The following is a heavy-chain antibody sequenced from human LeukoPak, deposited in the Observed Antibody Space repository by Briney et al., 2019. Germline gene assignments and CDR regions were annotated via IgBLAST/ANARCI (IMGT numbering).Heavy chain of an antibody. J-gene: IGHJ4*02. CDR1: GYTFTSYD. Sequence: ASVKVSCKASGYTFTSYDINWVRQATGQGLEWMGGVIPIFGTANYAQKFQGRVTITADESTSTAYMELSSLRSEDTAVYYCARVAAMVTWKYYFDYWGQGTLVTVSS. CDR3: ARVAAMVTWKYYFDY. V-gene: IGHV1-69*13. D-gene: IGHD5-18*01. CDR2: VIPIFGTA.